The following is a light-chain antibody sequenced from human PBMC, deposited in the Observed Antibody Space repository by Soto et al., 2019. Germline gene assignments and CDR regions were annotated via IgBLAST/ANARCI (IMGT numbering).Light chain of an antibody. CDR1: QSISSW. CDR2: DAS. CDR3: QQYYSYPWIT. Sequence: DIQMTQTPSTLSASVGDRVTITCRASQSISSWLAWYQQKPGKAPKLLVYDASTLQSGVATRFSGSGSGTDFTLTISCLQSEDFATYYCQQYYSYPWITFGQGARLEIK. V-gene: IGKV1-5*01. J-gene: IGKJ5*01.